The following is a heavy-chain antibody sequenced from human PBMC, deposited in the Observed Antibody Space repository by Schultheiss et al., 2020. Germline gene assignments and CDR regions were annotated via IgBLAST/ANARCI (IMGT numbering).Heavy chain of an antibody. CDR1: GFTFSVYT. Sequence: GESLKISCAASGFTFSVYTMHWVRQAPGKGLEWVAGISYHGRNTYNADSVKGRFTISRDNSKKTLYLQMNSLRPEDTAVYYCAKGPRSDYGGPTFDYWGQGALVTVSS. J-gene: IGHJ4*02. D-gene: IGHD4-23*01. CDR3: AKGPRSDYGGPTFDY. CDR2: ISYHGRNT. V-gene: IGHV3-30*18.